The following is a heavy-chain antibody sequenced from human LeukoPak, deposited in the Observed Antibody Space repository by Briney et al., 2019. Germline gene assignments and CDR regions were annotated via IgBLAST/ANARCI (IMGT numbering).Heavy chain of an antibody. Sequence: GASVKVSCKASGYSFSSHDINWVRQATGQGLEWMGWMNPKSGNTDHAQKFQGRVTMSRNTSISVAYLELSSLRSEDTAVYFCVRASLLRGIVGYYFDSWGQGTPVTVFS. J-gene: IGHJ4*02. V-gene: IGHV1-8*01. CDR2: MNPKSGNT. CDR3: VRASLLRGIVGYYFDS. D-gene: IGHD3-16*02. CDR1: GYSFSSHD.